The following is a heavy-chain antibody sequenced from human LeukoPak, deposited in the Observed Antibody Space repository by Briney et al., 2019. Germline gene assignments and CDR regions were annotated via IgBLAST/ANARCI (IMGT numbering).Heavy chain of an antibody. CDR3: ARDSTAGYFDY. Sequence: SETLSLICTVSGYSISSGYYRGWIRQPPGKGLEWIGSIYHSGSTYYNPSLKSRVTISVDTSKNQFSLKLSSVTAADTAVYYCARDSTAGYFDYWVQGTLVTVSS. V-gene: IGHV4-38-2*02. D-gene: IGHD6-13*01. CDR2: IYHSGST. J-gene: IGHJ4*02. CDR1: GYSISSGYY.